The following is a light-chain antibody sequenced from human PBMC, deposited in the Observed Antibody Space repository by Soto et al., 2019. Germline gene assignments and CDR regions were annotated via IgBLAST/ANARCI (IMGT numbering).Light chain of an antibody. CDR3: QVRDVWPS. CDR1: QSVSTS. V-gene: IGKV3-11*01. Sequence: IVLTQSPVTLAVSPGERAVLSCRASQSVSTSLAWYQHKPGQAPRLFIYDASKRAPGIPARFSGSGSGTDFTLTFSSLEPEDFAVYYCQVRDVWPSFAQGTKVDIK. J-gene: IGKJ1*01. CDR2: DAS.